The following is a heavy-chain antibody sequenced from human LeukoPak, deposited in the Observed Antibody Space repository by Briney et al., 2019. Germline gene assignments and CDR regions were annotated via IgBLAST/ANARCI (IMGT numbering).Heavy chain of an antibody. CDR2: IYYSGST. V-gene: IGHV4-59*06. J-gene: IGHJ6*02. D-gene: IGHD3-10*01. CDR1: GGSISSYY. Sequence: SETLSLTCTVSGGSISSYYWSWIRQHPGKGLEWIGYIYYSGSTYYNPSLKSRVTISVDTSKNQFSLKLSSVTAADTAVYYCASTYYYGSGSYLFDYYYGMDVWGQGTTVTVSS. CDR3: ASTYYYGSGSYLFDYYYGMDV.